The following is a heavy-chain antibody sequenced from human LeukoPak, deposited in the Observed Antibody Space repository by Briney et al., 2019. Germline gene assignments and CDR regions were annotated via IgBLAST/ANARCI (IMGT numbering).Heavy chain of an antibody. CDR3: ARASHKYFDFWSGLGWFDS. J-gene: IGHJ5*01. CDR1: GFTFSSYA. Sequence: PGGSLRLSCAASGFTFSSYAMSWVRQAPGKGLEWVSAISGSGGSTYYADSVKGRFTISRDNSKNTLYLQMNSLRAEDTAVYYCARASHKYFDFWSGLGWFDSWGQGTLVTVSS. CDR2: ISGSGGST. D-gene: IGHD3-3*01. V-gene: IGHV3-23*01.